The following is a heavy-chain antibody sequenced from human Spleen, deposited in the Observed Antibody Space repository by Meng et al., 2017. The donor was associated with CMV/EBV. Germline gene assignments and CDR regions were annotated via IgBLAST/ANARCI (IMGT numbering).Heavy chain of an antibody. Sequence: GGSLRLSCAASGFTFSSYGMHWVRQAPGKGLEWVAVIWFDGSNQNYGDSAKGRFTISRDNSKNTLYLQMNSLRAEDTAVYYCARDSWIYGMDVWGQGTTVTVSS. J-gene: IGHJ6*02. D-gene: IGHD2-2*03. CDR2: IWFDGSNQ. CDR1: GFTFSSYG. V-gene: IGHV3-33*01. CDR3: ARDSWIYGMDV.